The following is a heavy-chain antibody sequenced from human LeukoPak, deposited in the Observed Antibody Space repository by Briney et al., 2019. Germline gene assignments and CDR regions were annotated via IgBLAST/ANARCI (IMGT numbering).Heavy chain of an antibody. Sequence: PSETLSLTCTVSGGSISGSYWSWIRQSPGKELEWIAYINDSGTTSYSPSLKSRVTISVDTSKKQFSLKVNSVTAADTAVYYCARREAVLTGYFDYWGQGTLVTVSS. J-gene: IGHJ4*02. CDR1: GGSISGSY. CDR2: INDSGTT. D-gene: IGHD1-14*01. CDR3: ARREAVLTGYFDY. V-gene: IGHV4-59*08.